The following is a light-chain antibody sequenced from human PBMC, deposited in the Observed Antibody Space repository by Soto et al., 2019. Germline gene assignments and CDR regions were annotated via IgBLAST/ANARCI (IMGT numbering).Light chain of an antibody. CDR3: CSYAGSNSLV. V-gene: IGLV2-8*01. CDR2: EVS. Sequence: QSVLTQPPSASGSPGQSVTISCTGTSSDVGAYNYVSWYQQHPGKAPKLMIYEVSKRPSGVPDRFSGSKSGNAASLTVSGLQAVDEADYYCCSYAGSNSLVFGGGTKLTVL. CDR1: SSDVGAYNY. J-gene: IGLJ2*01.